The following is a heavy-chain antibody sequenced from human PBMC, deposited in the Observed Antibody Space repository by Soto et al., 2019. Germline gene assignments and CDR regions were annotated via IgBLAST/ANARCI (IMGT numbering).Heavy chain of an antibody. V-gene: IGHV3-23*01. D-gene: IGHD1-26*01. CDR1: GFTFSSYA. Sequence: PGGSLRLSCAASGFTFSSYAMTWVRQAPGKGLEWVSAISGSGSGTFYADSVKGRFTISRDNSKNTLYLQMNSLRAEDTAVFYCAKAGSENSGWSNWFDPWGRGTLVTVSS. J-gene: IGHJ5*02. CDR3: AKAGSENSGWSNWFDP. CDR2: ISGSGSGT.